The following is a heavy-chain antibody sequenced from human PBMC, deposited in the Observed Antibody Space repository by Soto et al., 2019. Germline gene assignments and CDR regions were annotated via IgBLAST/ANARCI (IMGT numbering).Heavy chain of an antibody. Sequence: SVKLSCKASVFTFTSSAVQWVRQARGQRLEWVGWIVVGSGNTNYAQKFQERVTITRDMSTSTAYMELSSLRVEDTAVYYCVSASGPLDFCGQGTHVPGSA. J-gene: IGHJ4*02. CDR3: VSASGPLDF. D-gene: IGHD6-25*01. CDR1: VFTFTSSA. V-gene: IGHV1-58*01. CDR2: IVVGSGNT.